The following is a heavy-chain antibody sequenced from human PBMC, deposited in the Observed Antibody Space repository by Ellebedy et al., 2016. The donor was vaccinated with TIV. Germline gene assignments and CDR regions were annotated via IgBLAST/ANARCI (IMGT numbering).Heavy chain of an antibody. V-gene: IGHV3-74*01. J-gene: IGHJ4*02. Sequence: GESLKISXAASGFTFSSYSMNWARQAPGKGLVWVSRISNDGSITSYADSVKGRFTISRDNAKNTLYLQMNSLRAEDTAVYYCAKGEGDYGHRFDYWGQGTLVTVSS. D-gene: IGHD4-17*01. CDR3: AKGEGDYGHRFDY. CDR2: ISNDGSIT. CDR1: GFTFSSYS.